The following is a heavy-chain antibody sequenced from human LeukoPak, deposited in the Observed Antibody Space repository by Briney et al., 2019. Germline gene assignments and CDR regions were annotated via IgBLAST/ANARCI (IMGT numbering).Heavy chain of an antibody. V-gene: IGHV4-30-4*01. CDR3: ARDTTIFGGFDY. CDR1: GGSIGSGDYY. D-gene: IGHD3-3*01. J-gene: IGHJ4*02. Sequence: PSQTLSLTCTVSGGSIGSGDYYWSWIRQPPGKGLEWIGYIYYSGSTYYNPSLKSRVTISVDTSKNQFSLKLSSVTAADTAVYYCARDTTIFGGFDYWGQGTLVTVSS. CDR2: IYYSGST.